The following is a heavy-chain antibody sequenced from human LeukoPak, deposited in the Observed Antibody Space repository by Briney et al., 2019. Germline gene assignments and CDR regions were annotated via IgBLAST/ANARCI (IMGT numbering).Heavy chain of an antibody. V-gene: IGHV4-34*01. CDR1: GGSFSGSY. CDR2: INHSGST. D-gene: IGHD6-13*01. J-gene: IGHJ4*02. Sequence: SETLSLTCAVYGGSFSGSYWSWTRLPPGRGLESIGEINHSGSTNYNPSLKSRVTISVDTSKNQFSLKLSSVTAADTAVYYCARGRGIAAAGYNDYWGQGTLVTVSS. CDR3: ARGRGIAAAGYNDY.